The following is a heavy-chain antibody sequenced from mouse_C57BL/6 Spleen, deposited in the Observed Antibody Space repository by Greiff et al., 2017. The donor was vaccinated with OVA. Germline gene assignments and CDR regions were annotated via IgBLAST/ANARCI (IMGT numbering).Heavy chain of an antibody. V-gene: IGHV1-54*01. CDR2: INPGSGGT. CDR1: GYAFTNYL. D-gene: IGHD2-3*01. Sequence: VQLQQSGAELVRPGTSVKVSCKASGYAFTNYLIEWVKQRPGQGLEWIGVINPGSGGTNYNEKFKGKATLTADKSSSTAYMQLSSLTSEDSAVYFCARSPSLSFYAMDYWGQGTSVTVSS. J-gene: IGHJ4*01. CDR3: ARSPSLSFYAMDY.